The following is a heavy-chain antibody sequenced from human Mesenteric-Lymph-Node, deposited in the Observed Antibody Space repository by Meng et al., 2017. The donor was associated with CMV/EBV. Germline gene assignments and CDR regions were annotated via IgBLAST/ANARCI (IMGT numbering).Heavy chain of an antibody. V-gene: IGHV4-59*08. Sequence: SETLSLTCTISGGSISNYYCSYIRQPPGKGLEWIGYIYYSGITNYNPSLKSRVTISVDTSKNQFSLKLSSVTAADTAVYYCARQDYYYGMDVWGQGTTVTVSS. CDR2: IYYSGIT. J-gene: IGHJ6*02. CDR3: ARQDYYYGMDV. CDR1: GGSISNYY.